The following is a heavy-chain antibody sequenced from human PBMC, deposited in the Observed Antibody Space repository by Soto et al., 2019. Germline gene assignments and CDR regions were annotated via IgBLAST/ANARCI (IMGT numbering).Heavy chain of an antibody. J-gene: IGHJ4*02. Sequence: QPGGSLRLSCAATGFTFSSDAVNWVRQTPGKGLEWVSYISGSGGTIYYADSVKGRFTISRDNAKNSLSVQMNSLRDEDTAVYFCARETGLRSSGWSYYFDFWGQGTRVIVSS. CDR1: GFTFSSDA. D-gene: IGHD6-19*01. CDR3: ARETGLRSSGWSYYFDF. CDR2: ISGSGGTI. V-gene: IGHV3-48*02.